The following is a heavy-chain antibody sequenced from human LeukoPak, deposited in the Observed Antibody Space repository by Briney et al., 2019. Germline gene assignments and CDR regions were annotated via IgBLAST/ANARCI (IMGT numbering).Heavy chain of an antibody. D-gene: IGHD3-10*01. V-gene: IGHV4-4*09. J-gene: IGHJ4*02. Sequence: SETLSLTCTVSGGSISSYYWSWIRQPPGKGLEWIGYIYTSGSTNYNPSLKSRVTISVDTSKNLFSLKLDPVTAADTAVYFSARRSVTRWYYSDWGQGTLVTVSS. CDR2: IYTSGST. CDR3: ARRSVTRWYYSD. CDR1: GGSISSYY.